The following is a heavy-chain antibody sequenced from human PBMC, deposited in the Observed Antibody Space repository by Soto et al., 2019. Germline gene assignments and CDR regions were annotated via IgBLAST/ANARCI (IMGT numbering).Heavy chain of an antibody. CDR2: ISGSGGST. CDR3: AKEAVSRSYYFDY. Sequence: PGGSLRLACAASGFISSSYAMSWVRQAPGKGLEWVSTISGSGGSTYYADSLKGRFTISRDNSKNTLFLQMSSQRAEDTAVYYCAKEAVSRSYYFDYWGPGTLVTVSS. D-gene: IGHD6-19*01. J-gene: IGHJ4*02. V-gene: IGHV3-23*01. CDR1: GFISSSYA.